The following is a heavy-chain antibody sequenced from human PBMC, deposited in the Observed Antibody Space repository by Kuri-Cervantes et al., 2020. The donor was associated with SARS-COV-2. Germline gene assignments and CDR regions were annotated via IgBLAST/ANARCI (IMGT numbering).Heavy chain of an antibody. J-gene: IGHJ4*02. CDR1: GGSISSYY. Sequence: GSLRLSCTVSGGSISSYYWSWIRQPAGKGLEWIGRIYTSGSTNYNPSLKSRVTMSVDTSKNQFSLKLSSVTAADTAVYYCALRIVATIGFDYWGQGTLVTVSS. CDR3: ALRIVATIGFDY. D-gene: IGHD5-12*01. CDR2: IYTSGST. V-gene: IGHV4-4*07.